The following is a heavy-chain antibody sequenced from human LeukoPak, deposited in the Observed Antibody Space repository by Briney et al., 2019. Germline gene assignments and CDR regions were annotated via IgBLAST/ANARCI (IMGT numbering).Heavy chain of an antibody. CDR1: GYTFTSYG. J-gene: IGHJ6*03. CDR2: INPSGGFT. V-gene: IGHV1-46*01. CDR3: AGSIAVHYYYYYYMDV. D-gene: IGHD6-19*01. Sequence: ASVKVSCKASGYTFTSYGISWVRQAPGQGLEWMGIINPSGGFTSYAQKLQGRVTVTRDMSTSTVYMELSNLRSEDTAVYYCAGSIAVHYYYYYYMDVWGKGTTVTVSS.